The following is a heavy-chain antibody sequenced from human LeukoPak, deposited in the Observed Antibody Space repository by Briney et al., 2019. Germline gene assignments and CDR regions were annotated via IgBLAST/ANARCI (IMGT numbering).Heavy chain of an antibody. V-gene: IGHV3-23*01. CDR2: ISGSGGST. D-gene: IGHD6-19*01. CDR3: AKIQWLVRTGPFDY. J-gene: IGHJ4*02. CDR1: GFTFSSYG. Sequence: PGGSLRLSCAASGFTFSSYGMSWVRQAPGKGLEWVSAISGSGGSTYYADSVKGRFTISRDNSKNTLYLQMNSLRAEDTAVYYCAKIQWLVRTGPFDYWGQGTLVTVSS.